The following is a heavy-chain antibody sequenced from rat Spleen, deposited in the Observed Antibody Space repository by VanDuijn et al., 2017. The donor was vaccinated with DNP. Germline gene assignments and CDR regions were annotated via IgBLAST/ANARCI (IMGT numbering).Heavy chain of an antibody. CDR2: ISYEGSST. D-gene: IGHD1-1*01. J-gene: IGHJ2*01. V-gene: IGHV5-7*01. CDR3: AREDYSVTFGY. CDR1: GFTFSDYY. Sequence: EVQLVESGGGLVQPGGSLKLSCAASGFTFSDYYMAWVRQAPTKGLGWVATISYEGSSTYYRDSVKGRFTISRDNAENTVYLQMNSLRSEDTATYYCAREDYSVTFGYWGQGVMVTVSS.